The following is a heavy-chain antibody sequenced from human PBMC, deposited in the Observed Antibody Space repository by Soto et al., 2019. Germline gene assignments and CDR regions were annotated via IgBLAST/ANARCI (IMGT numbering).Heavy chain of an antibody. Sequence: SVNVYCKASGGTFSRYAISWVRQAPGQGLEWMGGIIPIFGTANYAQKFQGRVTITADESTSTAYMELSSLRSEDTAVYYCAREDSFSVSGPSYCCMDVWCQGTTVTASS. J-gene: IGHJ6*02. CDR3: AREDSFSVSGPSYCCMDV. CDR1: GGTFSRYA. V-gene: IGHV1-69*13. CDR2: IIPIFGTA. D-gene: IGHD3-10*01.